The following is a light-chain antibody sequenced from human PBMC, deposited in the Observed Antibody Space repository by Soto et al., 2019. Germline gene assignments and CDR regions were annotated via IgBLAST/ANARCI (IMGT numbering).Light chain of an antibody. CDR3: QQRIGWPPT. Sequence: ETVLTQSPDTVSLSPGERATLSCRTSQSVSSHLAWFQQRPGQPPRLLNYDASTRATGIPARFSGTGSGTDFTLAISSLGPDDLAVYYCQQRIGWPPTFGPGRRLEIK. CDR1: QSVSSH. CDR2: DAS. V-gene: IGKV3-11*01. J-gene: IGKJ5*01.